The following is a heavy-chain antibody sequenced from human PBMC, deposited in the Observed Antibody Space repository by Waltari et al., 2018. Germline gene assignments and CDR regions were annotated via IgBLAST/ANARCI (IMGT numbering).Heavy chain of an antibody. J-gene: IGHJ4*02. D-gene: IGHD2-21*02. CDR3: AREYCGGDCRLFDF. CDR1: SDAITDPY. V-gene: IGHV1-2*02. Sequence: LVQSGAEVMKPGASVKVSCKVSSDAITDPYIHWVRQAPGQGLEWMGWINPNGGSTHYAQRYRGRITMTWDTSMTTSYMGRSGLRSDDTAVYYCAREYCGGDCRLFDFWGQGTLVTV. CDR2: INPNGGST.